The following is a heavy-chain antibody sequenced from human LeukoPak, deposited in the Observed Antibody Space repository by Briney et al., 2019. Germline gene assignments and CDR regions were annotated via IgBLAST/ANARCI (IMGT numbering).Heavy chain of an antibody. Sequence: SETLSLTCAVSGYSISSGYYWGWIRQPPGKGLEWIATIYHSGTTYYNPSLKSRVTISLDTSKNQFSLKLTSVTAADTAVYYCARVSCSPTSSYAGYWGQGTLVTVSS. CDR3: ARVSCSPTSSYAGY. CDR2: IYHSGTT. D-gene: IGHD2-2*01. CDR1: GYSISSGYY. V-gene: IGHV4-38-2*01. J-gene: IGHJ4*02.